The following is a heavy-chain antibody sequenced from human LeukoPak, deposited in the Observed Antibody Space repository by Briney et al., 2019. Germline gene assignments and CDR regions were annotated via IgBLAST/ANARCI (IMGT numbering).Heavy chain of an antibody. D-gene: IGHD3-22*01. CDR3: APTYYYESSGHQ. CDR1: GSTLRSYS. J-gene: IGHJ4*02. CDR2: VRSGSSLI. Sequence: GGSLRLSCVASGSTLRSYSMNWVRQAPGKGLEWVSYVRSGSSLIHYADSVKGRFTISRDNAKNSLYLQMNNLRVEDTAVYYCAPTYYYESSGHQGGQGTLVTVSA. V-gene: IGHV3-48*01.